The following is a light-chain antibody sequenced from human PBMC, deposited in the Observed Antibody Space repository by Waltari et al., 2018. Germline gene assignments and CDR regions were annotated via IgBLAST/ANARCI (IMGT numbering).Light chain of an antibody. V-gene: IGKV1-33*01. J-gene: IGKJ2*01. Sequence: DIQVTQSPSSLSASVGDRVTITCQASQDISHYLNWYQQRPGKAPKVLIYDATLLKIGVPSRFSGSGSGTDFTFAISSLQPEDVATYYCQASYTEPYFFGQGTKLEIK. CDR2: DAT. CDR3: QASYTEPYF. CDR1: QDISHY.